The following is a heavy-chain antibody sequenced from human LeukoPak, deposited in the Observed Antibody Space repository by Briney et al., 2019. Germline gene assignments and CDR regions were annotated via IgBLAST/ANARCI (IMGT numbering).Heavy chain of an antibody. V-gene: IGHV5-10-1*01. CDR3: ARQKDIVLMVYAPSPTSGFDP. Sequence: GASLNISCEASGSSCTNYWISWGRPLGRIRLGWMGRIDPSDSYTNYSASFQDHVTISADKSISTAYLQWSSLKASDTAMYYCARQKDIVLMVYAPSPTSGFDPWGQGTLVTVSS. CDR1: GSSCTNYW. J-gene: IGHJ5*02. CDR2: IDPSDSYT. D-gene: IGHD2-8*01.